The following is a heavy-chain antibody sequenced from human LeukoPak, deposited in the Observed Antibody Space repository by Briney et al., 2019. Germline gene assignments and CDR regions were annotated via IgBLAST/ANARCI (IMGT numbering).Heavy chain of an antibody. CDR3: ATVLTVGAHYYFDY. CDR2: ISSSSSTI. CDR1: GFTFSRYS. V-gene: IGHV3-48*01. D-gene: IGHD1-26*01. Sequence: SGGSLRLSCAASGFTFSRYSMNWVRQAPGKGLEWVSYISSSSSTIYYTDSVKGRFTISRDNAKNSLYLQVNSLRAEDTAVYYCATVLTVGAHYYFDYWGQGTLVTVSS. J-gene: IGHJ4*02.